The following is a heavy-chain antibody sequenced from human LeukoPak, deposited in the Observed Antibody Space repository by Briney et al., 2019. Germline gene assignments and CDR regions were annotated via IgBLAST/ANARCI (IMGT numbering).Heavy chain of an antibody. V-gene: IGHV4-34*01. CDR1: GGSFSGYY. J-gene: IGHJ5*02. CDR3: ARRGVQGSSWSKPHQRGLGRFDP. Sequence: PSETLSLTCAVYGGSFSGYYWSWIRQPPGKGLEWIGEINHSGSTNYSPSLKSRVTISVDTSKNQFSLKLSSVTAADTAVYYCARRGVQGSSWSKPHQRGLGRFDPWGQGTLVTVSS. D-gene: IGHD6-13*01. CDR2: INHSGST.